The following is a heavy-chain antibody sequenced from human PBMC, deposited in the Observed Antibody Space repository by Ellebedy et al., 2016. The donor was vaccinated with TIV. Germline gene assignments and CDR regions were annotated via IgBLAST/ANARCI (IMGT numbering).Heavy chain of an antibody. J-gene: IGHJ6*02. D-gene: IGHD1-26*01. V-gene: IGHV3-53*01. CDR1: GFTVSSNY. CDR3: ASGFEEPTHRNYGMDV. CDR2: IYSGGST. Sequence: GGSLRLSCAASGFTVSSNYMSWVRQAPGKGLEWVSVIYSGGSTYYADSVKGRFTISRDNSKNTLYLQMNSLRAEDTAVYYCASGFEEPTHRNYGMDVWGQGTTVTVSS.